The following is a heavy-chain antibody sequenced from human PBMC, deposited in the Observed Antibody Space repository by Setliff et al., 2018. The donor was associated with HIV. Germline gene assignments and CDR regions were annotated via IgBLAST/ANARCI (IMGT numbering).Heavy chain of an antibody. J-gene: IGHJ4*02. D-gene: IGHD1-26*01. CDR2: IYYSGST. CDR3: VRGYSGSYRMDY. CDR1: GGSISSGGYY. V-gene: IGHV4-31*03. Sequence: SETLSLTCTVSGGSISSGGYYWSWIRQHPGKGLEWIGYIYYSGSTYYNPSLKSRVTISVDASKNQFSLKLRSLTDADTAVYYCVRGYSGSYRMDYWGQGTLVTVSS.